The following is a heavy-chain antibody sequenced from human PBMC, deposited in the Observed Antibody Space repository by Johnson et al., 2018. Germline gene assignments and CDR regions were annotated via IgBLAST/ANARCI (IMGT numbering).Heavy chain of an antibody. CDR2: IIPIFGTA. V-gene: IGHV1-69*01. CDR1: GGTFSSYA. J-gene: IGHJ6*02. CDR3: ARGCYSSSWGYCYYGMDV. Sequence: VQLLESGAEVKKPGSSVKVSCKASGGTFSSYAISWVRQAPGQGLEWMGGIIPIFGTANYAQKFQGRVTITAGESTSTAYMELSSLRSEDTAVYYCARGCYSSSWGYCYYGMDVWGQGTTVTVSS. D-gene: IGHD6-6*01.